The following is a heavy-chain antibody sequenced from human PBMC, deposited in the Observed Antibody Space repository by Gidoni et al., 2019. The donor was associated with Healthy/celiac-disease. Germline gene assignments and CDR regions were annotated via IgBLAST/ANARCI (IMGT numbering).Heavy chain of an antibody. J-gene: IGHJ4*02. Sequence: QVPLVHSGAEVTKPGASVKVSFQASGYTFPIYGISWVRQAPGQGLEWMGWISAYNGNTNYAQKLQGRVTMTTDTSTSTAYMELRSMRSDDTAVYYCARDVRSSSGWPNEGIDYWGQGTLVTVSS. V-gene: IGHV1-18*01. CDR3: ARDVRSSSGWPNEGIDY. CDR2: ISAYNGNT. CDR1: GYTFPIYG. D-gene: IGHD6-19*01.